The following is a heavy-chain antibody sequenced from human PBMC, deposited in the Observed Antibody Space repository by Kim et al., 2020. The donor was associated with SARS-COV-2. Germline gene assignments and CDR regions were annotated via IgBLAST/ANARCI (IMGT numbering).Heavy chain of an antibody. CDR1: GYTFASYY. V-gene: IGHV1-46*01. J-gene: IGHJ4*02. CDR3: AREGRGSGYDKHIDY. Sequence: ASVKVSCKASGYTFASYYMHWVRQAPGQGLEWMGIINPSGGSTSYAQKFQGRVTMTRDTSTSTVYMELSSLRSEDTAVYYCAREGRGSGYDKHIDYWGQGTLVTVSS. CDR2: INPSGGST. D-gene: IGHD5-12*01.